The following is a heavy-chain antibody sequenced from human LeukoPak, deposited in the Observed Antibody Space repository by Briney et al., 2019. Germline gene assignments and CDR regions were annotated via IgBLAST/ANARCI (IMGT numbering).Heavy chain of an antibody. J-gene: IGHJ3*02. CDR2: ISWNSGSI. V-gene: IGHV3-9*03. CDR1: GFTFDDYA. CDR3: AKSLYGDPGNDAFDI. Sequence: PGGSLRLSCAASGFTFDDYAMHWVRQAPGKGLEWVSGISWNSGSIGYADSVKGQFTISRDNAKNSLYLQMNSPRAEDMALYYCAKSLYGDPGNDAFDIWGQGTMVTVSS. D-gene: IGHD4-17*01.